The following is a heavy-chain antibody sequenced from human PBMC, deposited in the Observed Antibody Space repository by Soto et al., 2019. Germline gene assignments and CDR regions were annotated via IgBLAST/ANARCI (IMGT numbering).Heavy chain of an antibody. CDR2: ISHNGST. D-gene: IGHD6-13*01. Sequence: SETLSLTCAVYGGSFSGYCWTWIRQPPGKGLEWIGEISHNGSTSYNPSLKSRVTMSVDTSKNHFSLKLTSVTAADTAVYYCARGRRGYKNTWYVDWGKGPLVTVSS. CDR3: ARGRRGYKNTWYVD. V-gene: IGHV4-34*01. J-gene: IGHJ4*02. CDR1: GGSFSGYC.